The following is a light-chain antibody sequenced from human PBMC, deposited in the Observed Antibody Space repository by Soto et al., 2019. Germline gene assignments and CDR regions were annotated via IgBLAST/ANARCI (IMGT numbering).Light chain of an antibody. CDR1: SSDIGRYTY. CDR3: SSYTSSSALVV. J-gene: IGLJ1*01. Sequence: QSALTQPASVSGSPGQSITISCTGTSSDIGRYTYVSWYQQHPGKAPKLMTYDVSDRPSGVSNRFSGSKSGNTASLTISGLQTEDEADYYCSSYTSSSALVVFGTGTKLTVL. CDR2: DVS. V-gene: IGLV2-14*03.